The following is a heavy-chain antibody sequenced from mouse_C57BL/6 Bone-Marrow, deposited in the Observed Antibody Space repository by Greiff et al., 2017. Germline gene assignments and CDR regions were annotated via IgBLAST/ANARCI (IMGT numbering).Heavy chain of an antibody. Sequence: QVQLQQSGAELARPGASVKLSCKASGYTFTSYGISWVKQRTGPGLEWIGEIYPRSGNTYYNEKFKGKATLTADKSSSTAYMELRSLTSEDSAVYFCARGIYYDFTWFAYWGQGTLVTVSA. CDR1: GYTFTSYG. CDR2: IYPRSGNT. CDR3: ARGIYYDFTWFAY. V-gene: IGHV1-81*01. D-gene: IGHD2-4*01. J-gene: IGHJ3*01.